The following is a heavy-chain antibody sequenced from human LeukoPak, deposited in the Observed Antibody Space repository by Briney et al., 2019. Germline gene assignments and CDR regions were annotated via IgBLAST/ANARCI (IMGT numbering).Heavy chain of an antibody. V-gene: IGHV3-48*01. D-gene: IGHD3-10*01. Sequence: PGGSLRLSCVASGFTFSSYWMNWVRQAPGKGLEWVSYISSSSTIYYADSVKGRFTISRDNAKNSLYLQMNSLRAEDTAVYYCARDSGRYYYGSGSYNDYWGQGTLVTVSS. CDR1: GFTFSSYW. CDR2: ISSSSTI. CDR3: ARDSGRYYYGSGSYNDY. J-gene: IGHJ4*02.